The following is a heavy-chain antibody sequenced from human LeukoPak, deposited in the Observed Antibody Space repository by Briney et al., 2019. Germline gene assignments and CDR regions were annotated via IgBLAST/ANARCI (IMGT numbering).Heavy chain of an antibody. J-gene: IGHJ6*02. Sequence: PGRSLRLSCAASGFTVSSNYMSWVRQAPGKGLEWVSVIYSGGSTYYADSVKGRFTISRDNSKNTLYLQMNSLRAEDTAVYYCARDSNHEPSYYYYYGMDVWGQGTTVTVSS. CDR3: ARDSNHEPSYYYYYGMDV. V-gene: IGHV3-66*01. CDR2: IYSGGST. CDR1: GFTVSSNY.